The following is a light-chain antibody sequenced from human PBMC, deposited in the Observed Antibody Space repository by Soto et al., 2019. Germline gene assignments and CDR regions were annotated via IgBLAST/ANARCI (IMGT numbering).Light chain of an antibody. CDR1: QSVLYSSNNKNY. V-gene: IGKV4-1*01. Sequence: ILMTQSPDSLAVSLGGRATINCKSSQSVLYSSNNKNYLAWYQQKPGQPPKLLIYWASTRESGVPDRFSGSGSGTDFTLTISSLQAEDVAVYYCQQYYSTPPYTFGQGTKLEIK. CDR2: WAS. CDR3: QQYYSTPPYT. J-gene: IGKJ2*01.